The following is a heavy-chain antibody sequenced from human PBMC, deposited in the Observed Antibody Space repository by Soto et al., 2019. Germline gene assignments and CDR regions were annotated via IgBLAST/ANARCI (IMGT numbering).Heavy chain of an antibody. Sequence: SETLSLTCTVSGGSISSSSYYWGWIRQPPGKGLEWIGSIYYSGSTYYNPSLKSRVTISADTSKNQFSLKLSSVTAADTAVYYCARRSGYDNTFDYWGQGTLVTVSS. CDR2: IYYSGST. CDR3: ARRSGYDNTFDY. CDR1: GGSISSSSYY. J-gene: IGHJ4*02. D-gene: IGHD5-12*01. V-gene: IGHV4-39*01.